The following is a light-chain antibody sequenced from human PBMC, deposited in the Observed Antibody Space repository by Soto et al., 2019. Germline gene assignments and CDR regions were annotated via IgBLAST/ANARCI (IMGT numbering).Light chain of an antibody. CDR1: QSVSRY. CDR3: QQRHMWPIT. CDR2: DAS. V-gene: IGKV3-11*01. Sequence: EIVLTQSPATLSLSPGERATLSCRASQSVSRYLAWYQQKPGQAPRLLIYDASNRATGIPPRFSGSGSGTDFTLTISSLEPEDSAVYYCQQRHMWPITFGQGTRLEIK. J-gene: IGKJ5*01.